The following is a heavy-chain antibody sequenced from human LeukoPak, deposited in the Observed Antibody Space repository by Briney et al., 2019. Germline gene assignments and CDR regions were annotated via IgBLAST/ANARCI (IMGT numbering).Heavy chain of an antibody. V-gene: IGHV3-21*01. Sequence: PGGSLRLSCAASGFTFSSYSMNWVRQAPGKGLEWVSSISSSSSYIYYADSVKGRFTISRDNAKNSLYLQMNSLRAEDTAVYYCARGADFYYYGMDVWGQGTTVTVSS. D-gene: IGHD4/OR15-4a*01. J-gene: IGHJ6*02. CDR1: GFTFSSYS. CDR2: ISSSSSYI. CDR3: ARGADFYYYGMDV.